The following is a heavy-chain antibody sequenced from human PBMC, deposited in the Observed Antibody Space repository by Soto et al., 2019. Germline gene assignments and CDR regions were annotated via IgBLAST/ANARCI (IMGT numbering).Heavy chain of an antibody. CDR3: ARHTGGISTTTLWGYYMDV. J-gene: IGHJ6*03. Sequence: QLQLQESGPGQVKASETLSLTCTVSGGSINSNSYFWGWIRQPPGQGLEWIGAIYYSGTTYYNPSLKSRLPISVDSSKNQFSLRLTSATAADTAVYYCARHTGGISTTTLWGYYMDVWGKGTTVTVSS. V-gene: IGHV4-39*01. CDR1: GGSINSNSYF. CDR2: IYYSGTT. D-gene: IGHD2-2*01.